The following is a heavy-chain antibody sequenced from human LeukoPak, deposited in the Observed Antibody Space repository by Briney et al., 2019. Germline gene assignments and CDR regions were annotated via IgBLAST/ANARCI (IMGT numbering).Heavy chain of an antibody. CDR1: GFTFSSYA. D-gene: IGHD1-26*01. J-gene: IGHJ4*02. CDR2: ISYDGSNK. V-gene: IGHV3-30-3*01. Sequence: GGSLRLSCAASGFTFSSYAMHWVRQAPGKGLEWVAVISYDGSNKYYADSVKGRFTISRDNSMNTLYLQMNSLRAEDTAVYYCARAEWELLGQVEYWGQGTLVTVSS. CDR3: ARAEWELLGQVEY.